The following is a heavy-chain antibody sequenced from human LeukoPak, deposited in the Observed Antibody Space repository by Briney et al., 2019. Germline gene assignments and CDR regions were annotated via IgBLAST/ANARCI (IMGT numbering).Heavy chain of an antibody. D-gene: IGHD6-19*01. J-gene: IGHJ4*02. Sequence: ASVKVSCKASVYTFTSYYMHWVRQAPGQGLEWMGIVNPSGGSTSYAQKFQGRVTMTRDTSTSTVYMELSSLRSEDTAVYYCARDPGIAVAGSVYFDYWGQGTLVTVSS. V-gene: IGHV1-46*01. CDR1: VYTFTSYY. CDR3: ARDPGIAVAGSVYFDY. CDR2: VNPSGGST.